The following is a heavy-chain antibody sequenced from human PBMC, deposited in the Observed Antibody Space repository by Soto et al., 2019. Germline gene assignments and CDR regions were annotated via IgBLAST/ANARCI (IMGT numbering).Heavy chain of an antibody. CDR1: GGSISSGDYY. Sequence: QVQLQESGPGLVKPSQTLSLTCTVSGGSISSGDYYWSWIRQPPGKGLEWIGYIYHSGTTYYNPSLKSRLTISVDTSKTQVSLKLSSVTAADTAVYHCARGGGTSMTTLDAFDIWGQGTMVTVSS. CDR2: IYHSGTT. D-gene: IGHD3-16*01. V-gene: IGHV4-30-4*01. CDR3: ARGGGTSMTTLDAFDI. J-gene: IGHJ3*02.